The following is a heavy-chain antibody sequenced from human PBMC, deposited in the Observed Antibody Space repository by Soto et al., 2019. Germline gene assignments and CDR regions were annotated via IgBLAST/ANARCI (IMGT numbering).Heavy chain of an antibody. V-gene: IGHV4-31*03. CDR3: ARAPSREGSGRLDY. J-gene: IGHJ4*02. Sequence: QVQLQESGPGLVKPSQTLSLTCTVSGGSISSGGYCRSWIRQHPGEGLEWIGYIYYSGSTYYNPSLKSRVTISVDTSKNQFSLKLSSVTAADTAVYYCARAPSREGSGRLDYWGQGTLVTVSS. CDR2: IYYSGST. D-gene: IGHD3-10*01. CDR1: GGSISSGGYC.